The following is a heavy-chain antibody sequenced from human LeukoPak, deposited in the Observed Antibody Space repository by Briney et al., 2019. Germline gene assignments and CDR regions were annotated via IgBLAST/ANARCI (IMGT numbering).Heavy chain of an antibody. V-gene: IGHV3-21*01. D-gene: IGHD6-13*01. J-gene: IGHJ6*02. CDR3: ARGIAAAGHSMDV. CDR1: GLTFSGYI. Sequence: GGSLRLSCAASGLTFSGYIMNWVRQAPGKGLEWVPSISTSGTYMDYVDSVKGRFIISRDNSKNSLFLQMNSLRAEDTAVYSCARGIAAAGHSMDVWGQGTTVTVSS. CDR2: ISTSGTYM.